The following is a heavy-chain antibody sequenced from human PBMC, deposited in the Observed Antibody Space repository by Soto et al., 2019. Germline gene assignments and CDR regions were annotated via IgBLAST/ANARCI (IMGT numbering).Heavy chain of an antibody. V-gene: IGHV3-23*01. Sequence: EVQLLESGGGLVQPGGSLRLSCAASGFTLSNHAMSWVRQAPGTGLEWVSTLSGSGAGKYYADSVKGRFTISRDTSQNTMYLQMNSLRAEDTAVYYCAKGSGSGYGTPADSWGQGTLVTVSS. D-gene: IGHD1-26*01. J-gene: IGHJ4*02. CDR3: AKGSGSGYGTPADS. CDR1: GFTLSNHA. CDR2: LSGSGAGK.